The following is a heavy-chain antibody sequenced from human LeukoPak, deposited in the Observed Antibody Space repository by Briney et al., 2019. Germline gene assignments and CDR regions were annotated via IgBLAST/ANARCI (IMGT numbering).Heavy chain of an antibody. CDR3: ARSRSGGSLLGY. Sequence: GGSLRLSCAASGFTFSSYAMSWVRQAPGKGLEWVAVISYDGSNKYYADSVKGRFTISRDNSKNTLYLQMNSLRAEDTAVYYCARSRSGGSLLGYWGQGTLVTVSS. D-gene: IGHD2-15*01. J-gene: IGHJ4*02. CDR2: ISYDGSNK. CDR1: GFTFSSYA. V-gene: IGHV3-30*04.